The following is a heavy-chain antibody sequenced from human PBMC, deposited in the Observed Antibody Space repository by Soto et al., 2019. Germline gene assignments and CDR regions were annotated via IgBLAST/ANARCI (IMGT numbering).Heavy chain of an antibody. CDR1: GGSIGTYY. CDR2: IYYSGST. D-gene: IGHD2-15*01. Sequence: PSETLSLTCTVSGGSIGTYYWGWIRQPPGKGLEWIGTIYYSGSTYYNPSLKSRVTISVDTSKNRFSLKLSSVTAADTAVYYCARLVVGYCSGGSCSSNWFDPWGQGTLVTVSS. J-gene: IGHJ5*02. CDR3: ARLVVGYCSGGSCSSNWFDP. V-gene: IGHV4-39*01.